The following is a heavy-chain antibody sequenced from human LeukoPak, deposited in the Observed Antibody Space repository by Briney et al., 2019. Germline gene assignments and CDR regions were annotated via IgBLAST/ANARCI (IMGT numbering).Heavy chain of an antibody. CDR1: GASIGSYF. V-gene: IGHV4-59*01. J-gene: IGHJ4*02. D-gene: IGHD3-3*01. CDR3: ASAGVGSTDY. Sequence: SATLSLTCTVSGASIGSYFWSWVRQSPGRGLEWLGSVLYSGSTNYSPSLSGRVVISVDTSKRQFSLKLSSVTTADTAVYYCASAGVGSTDYWGQGTLVTVSS. CDR2: VLYSGST.